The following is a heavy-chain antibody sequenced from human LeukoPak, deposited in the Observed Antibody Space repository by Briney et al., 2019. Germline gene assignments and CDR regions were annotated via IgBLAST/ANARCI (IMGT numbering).Heavy chain of an antibody. CDR2: FDPEDAKT. J-gene: IGHJ5*02. D-gene: IGHD3-22*01. V-gene: IGHV1-24*01. Sequence: PGASVKVSCKVSGYTLTELSMHWVRQAPGKGLEWMGGFDPEDAKTIYAQKFQGRVTMTEDTSTDTAYMELSSLRSEDTAVYYCATDLYLYDNSGENAGWFDPWGQGTLVTVSS. CDR3: ATDLYLYDNSGENAGWFDP. CDR1: GYTLTELS.